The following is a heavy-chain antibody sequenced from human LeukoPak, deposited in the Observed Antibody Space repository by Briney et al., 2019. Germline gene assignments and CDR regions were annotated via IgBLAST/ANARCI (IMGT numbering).Heavy chain of an antibody. CDR2: IYYSGST. CDR1: GGSISSGGYY. V-gene: IGHV4-31*03. J-gene: IGHJ6*02. Sequence: PSQTLSLTCTVSGGSISSGGYYWSWIRQHPGKGLEWIGYIYYSGSTNYNPSLKSRVTISVDTSKNQFSLKLSSVTAADTAVYYCARVRASPLKGYYYYGMDVWGQGTTVTVSS. CDR3: ARVRASPLKGYYYYGMDV.